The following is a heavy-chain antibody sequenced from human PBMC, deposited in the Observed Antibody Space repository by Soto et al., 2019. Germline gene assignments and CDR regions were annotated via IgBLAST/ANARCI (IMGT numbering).Heavy chain of an antibody. V-gene: IGHV4-39*01. CDR2: IYYSGST. CDR3: ARRLYGDYPIDY. J-gene: IGHJ4*02. Sequence: PSETLSLTCTVSGGSISSSSYYWGWIRQPPGKGLEWIGSIYYSGSTYYNPSLKSRVTISVDTSKNQFSLKLSSVTAADTAVYYCARRLYGDYPIDYWGQGTLVTVSS. CDR1: GGSISSSSYY. D-gene: IGHD4-17*01.